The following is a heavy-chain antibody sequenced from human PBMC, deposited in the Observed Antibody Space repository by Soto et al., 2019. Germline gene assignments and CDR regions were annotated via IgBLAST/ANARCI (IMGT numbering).Heavy chain of an antibody. CDR3: AKASGYNYYYGMDV. Sequence: SETLSLTCAVYGGSFSGYYLSWIRQPPGKGLEWIGYIYYSGSTNYNPSLKSRVTISVDTSKNQFSLKLSSVTAADTAVYYCAKASGYNYYYGMDVWGQGTTVTVSS. J-gene: IGHJ6*02. D-gene: IGHD3-10*01. CDR2: IYYSGST. CDR1: GGSFSGYY. V-gene: IGHV4-59*01.